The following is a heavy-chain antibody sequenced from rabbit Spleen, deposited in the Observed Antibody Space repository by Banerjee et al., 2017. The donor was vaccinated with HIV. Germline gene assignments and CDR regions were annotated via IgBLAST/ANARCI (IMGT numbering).Heavy chain of an antibody. CDR2: IYNGDGNT. Sequence: QEKLGESGGGLVQPEGSLTLTCTASGFDFSSTYYMCWVRQAPGKGLEWIGCIYNGDGNTYYASWAKGRFTISRSTSLNTVTLQLDSLTAADTATYFCARDAGRSSYYADHFDLLGPGTLVTVS. J-gene: IGHJ4*01. CDR3: ARDAGRSSYYADHFDL. D-gene: IGHD8-1*01. CDR1: GFDFSSTYY. V-gene: IGHV1S47*01.